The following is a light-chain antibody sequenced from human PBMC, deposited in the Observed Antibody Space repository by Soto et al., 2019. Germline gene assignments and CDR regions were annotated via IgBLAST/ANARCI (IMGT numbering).Light chain of an antibody. J-gene: IGLJ2*01. CDR3: QAWDSSTAWV. Sequence: SYEPTKPPSVSVSPGQTASITCSGDKLGDKYACWYQQKPGQSPVLVIYQDSKRPSGIPERFSGSNSGNTATLTISGTQAMDEADYYCQAWDSSTAWVFGGGTKLTVL. CDR2: QDS. CDR1: KLGDKY. V-gene: IGLV3-1*01.